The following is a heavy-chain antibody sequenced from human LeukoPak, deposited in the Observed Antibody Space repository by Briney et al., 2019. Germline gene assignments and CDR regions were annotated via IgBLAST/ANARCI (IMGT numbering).Heavy chain of an antibody. J-gene: IGHJ6*03. CDR2: INHSGST. CDR1: GGSFSGYY. V-gene: IGHV4-34*01. CDR3: ARHPQYYYYYMDV. Sequence: SETLSLTYAVYGGSFSGYYWSWIRQPPGKGLEWIGEINHSGSTNYNPSLKSRVTISVDTSKNQFSLKLSSVTAADTAVYYCARHPQYYYYYMDVWGKGTTVTVSS.